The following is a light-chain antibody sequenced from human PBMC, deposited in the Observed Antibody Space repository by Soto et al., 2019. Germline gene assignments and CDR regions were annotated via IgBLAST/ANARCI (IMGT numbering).Light chain of an antibody. CDR1: QSISSW. CDR2: DAS. CDR3: QQYNSYSIT. J-gene: IGKJ5*01. Sequence: DIQMTQSPSTLSASVGDRVTITCRASQSISSWLAWYQQKPGKAPKLLIYDASSLESGVPSRFSGSGSGTEFTLTISSLQPDDFAPYYCQQYNSYSITFGQGTRREIK. V-gene: IGKV1-5*01.